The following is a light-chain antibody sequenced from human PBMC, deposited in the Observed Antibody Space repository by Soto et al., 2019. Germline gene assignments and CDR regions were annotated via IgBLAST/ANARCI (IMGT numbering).Light chain of an antibody. CDR2: GAS. J-gene: IGKJ2*01. CDR1: QSVSSN. V-gene: IGKV3-15*01. CDR3: QHYNNWLYT. Sequence: EMVMTQSPATLSVSPGERATLSCRASQSVSSNLAWYQQKPGQAPRLLIYGASTRATGIPARFSGSGSGTEFTLTISSLQSEDFAVYYCQHYNNWLYTFGQGTKLEIK.